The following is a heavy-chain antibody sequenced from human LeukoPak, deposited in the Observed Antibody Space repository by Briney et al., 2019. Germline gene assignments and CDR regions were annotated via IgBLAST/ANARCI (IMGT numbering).Heavy chain of an antibody. CDR2: IYYSGST. D-gene: IGHD3-9*01. Sequence: PSETLSLTCTVSGGSISSGGYYWSWIRQHPGKGLEWIGYIYYSGSTYYNPSLKSRVTISVDTSKNQFSLKLSSVTAADTAVYYCARGVPALGWYYDILTGFDPWGQGTLVTVSS. V-gene: IGHV4-31*03. CDR3: ARGVPALGWYYDILTGFDP. J-gene: IGHJ5*02. CDR1: GGSISSGGYY.